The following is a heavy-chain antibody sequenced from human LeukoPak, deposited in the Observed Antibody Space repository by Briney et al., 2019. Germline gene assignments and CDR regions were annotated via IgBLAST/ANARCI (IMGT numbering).Heavy chain of an antibody. D-gene: IGHD1-26*01. CDR3: AKDFLRNMDLGFDY. V-gene: IGHV3-23*01. CDR2: IIGSGGNT. J-gene: IGHJ4*02. CDR1: GFAFASFA. Sequence: PGGSLRLSCAASGFAFASFALSWVRQAPGKGLEWVSTIIGSGGNTYYADSVKGRFTISRDNSKNTLYLQMNSLRAEDTAIYYCAKDFLRNMDLGFDYWGQGTLVTVSS.